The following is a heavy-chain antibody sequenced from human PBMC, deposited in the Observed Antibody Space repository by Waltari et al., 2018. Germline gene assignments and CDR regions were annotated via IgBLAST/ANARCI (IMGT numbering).Heavy chain of an antibody. CDR3: AKGAGPPWFDP. V-gene: IGHV4-61*02. J-gene: IGHJ5*02. CDR1: GDSINSGNYF. CDR2: IEARGNT. Sequence: QVQLQESGPGLVKPSESVSLTCTVSGDSINSGNYFWSWIRQPAGKGLEWIGCIEARGNTNYSPSLRSRVTISVDTSQNQFSLQLRSVTAADTAVYYCAKGAGPPWFDPWGQGVMVTVSS.